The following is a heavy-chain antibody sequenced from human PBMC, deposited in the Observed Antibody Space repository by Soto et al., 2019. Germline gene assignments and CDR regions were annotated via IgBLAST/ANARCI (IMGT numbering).Heavy chain of an antibody. CDR3: ARHGRASADLYYYYMDV. CDR2: IYHSGTT. J-gene: IGHJ6*03. CDR1: GGSISSYY. D-gene: IGHD6-13*01. V-gene: IGHV4-59*08. Sequence: SETLSLTCTVSGGSISSYYWSWIRQPPGKGLEWIGYIYHSGTTDYNPSLKSRVTISVDTSKNQFSLKLTSVTAADTAVYYCARHGRASADLYYYYMDVWGKGPTVTVSS.